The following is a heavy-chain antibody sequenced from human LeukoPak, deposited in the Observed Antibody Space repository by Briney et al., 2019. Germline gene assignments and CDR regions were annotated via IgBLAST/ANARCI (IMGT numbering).Heavy chain of an antibody. D-gene: IGHD6-13*01. Sequence: SETLSLTCTVSGGSISSYYWSWIRQPAGKGLEWIGRIYTSGRTNYNPSLKSRVTTSVDTSKNQFSLKLSSVTAADTAVYYCARGDSFEAFGIWGQGTMVTVSS. J-gene: IGHJ3*02. CDR1: GGSISSYY. CDR3: ARGDSFEAFGI. V-gene: IGHV4-4*07. CDR2: IYTSGRT.